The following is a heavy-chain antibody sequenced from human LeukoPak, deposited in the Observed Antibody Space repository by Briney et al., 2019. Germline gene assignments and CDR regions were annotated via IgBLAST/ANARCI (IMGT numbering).Heavy chain of an antibody. V-gene: IGHV3-11*01. D-gene: IGHD4-17*01. J-gene: IGHJ4*02. CDR2: ISSSDSTI. Sequence: PGGSLRLSCAASGFTFSDYYMSWIRQAPGKGLEWISYISSSDSTIYYADSVKGRFTISRDNAKNSLFLQMNSLRAEDTAVHYCARGRTYGPFDYWGQGTLVTVSS. CDR1: GFTFSDYY. CDR3: ARGRTYGPFDY.